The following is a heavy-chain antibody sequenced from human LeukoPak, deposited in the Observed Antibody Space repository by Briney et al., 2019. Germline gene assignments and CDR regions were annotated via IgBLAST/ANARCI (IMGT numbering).Heavy chain of an antibody. CDR3: ARRDYLSRSSGWYVFDY. CDR2: INPSGGST. Sequence: ASEKVSCKASGYTFTSYYMHWVRQAPGQGLEWMGIINPSGGSTSYAQKFQGRVTMTRDTSTSTVYMELSSLRSEDTAVYYCARRDYLSRSSGWYVFDYWGQGTLVTVSS. CDR1: GYTFTSYY. D-gene: IGHD6-19*01. J-gene: IGHJ4*02. V-gene: IGHV1-46*01.